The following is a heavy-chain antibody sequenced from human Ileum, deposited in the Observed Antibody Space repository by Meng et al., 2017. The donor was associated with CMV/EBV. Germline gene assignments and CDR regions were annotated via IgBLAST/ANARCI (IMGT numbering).Heavy chain of an antibody. CDR1: GYTFSRHA. J-gene: IGHJ5*02. V-gene: IGHV1-3*01. CDR2: INAGYGNT. D-gene: IGHD4/OR15-4a*01. Sequence: KASGYTFSRHALHWVRQAPGQRLEWMGWINAGYGNTKYSQNFQDRVTTTRDTSASTVYMELSRLRSEDTAVYYCAKGGASPPGNWFDAWGQGTLVTV. CDR3: AKGGASPPGNWFDA.